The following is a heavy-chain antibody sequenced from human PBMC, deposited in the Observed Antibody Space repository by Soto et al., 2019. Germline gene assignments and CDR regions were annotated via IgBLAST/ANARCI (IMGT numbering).Heavy chain of an antibody. J-gene: IGHJ4*02. CDR1: GGSISSGGYY. D-gene: IGHD6-19*01. Sequence: SETLSLTCTVSGGSISSGGYYWSWIRQHPGKGLEWIGYIYYSGSTYYNPSLKSRVTISVDTSKNQFSLNLSSVTAADTAVYYCARYFVAGSPITFDYWGQGTLVTVSS. CDR3: ARYFVAGSPITFDY. V-gene: IGHV4-31*03. CDR2: IYYSGST.